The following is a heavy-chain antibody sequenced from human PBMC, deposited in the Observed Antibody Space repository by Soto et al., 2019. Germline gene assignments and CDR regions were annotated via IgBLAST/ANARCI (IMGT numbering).Heavy chain of an antibody. CDR1: GYTFTSYG. D-gene: IGHD4-4*01. CDR2: ISAYNGNT. V-gene: IGHV1-18*01. CDR3: ARLTTYYYYMDV. J-gene: IGHJ6*03. Sequence: ASVKVSCKASGYTFTSYGISWVRQAPGQGLEWMGWISAYNGNTNYAQKLQGRVTMTTDTSTSTAYMELRSLGSDDTAVYYCARLTTYYYYMDVWGKGTTVTVSS.